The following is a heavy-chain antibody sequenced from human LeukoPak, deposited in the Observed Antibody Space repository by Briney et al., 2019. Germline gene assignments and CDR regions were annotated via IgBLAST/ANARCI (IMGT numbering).Heavy chain of an antibody. CDR1: GFTVSSNY. D-gene: IGHD3-22*01. Sequence: GGSLRLSCAASGFTVSSNYMSWVRQAPGKGLEWVSVIYSGGNTYYADSVKGRFTISRDNSKNTLYLQMNSLRAEDTAVYYCAKETDDSSGYYFIFDYWGQGTLVTVSS. CDR2: IYSGGNT. J-gene: IGHJ4*02. CDR3: AKETDDSSGYYFIFDY. V-gene: IGHV3-53*01.